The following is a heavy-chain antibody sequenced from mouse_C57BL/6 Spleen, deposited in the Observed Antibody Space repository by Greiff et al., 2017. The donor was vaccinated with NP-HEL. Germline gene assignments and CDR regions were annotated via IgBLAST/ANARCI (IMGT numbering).Heavy chain of an antibody. D-gene: IGHD1-1*01. J-gene: IGHJ2*01. CDR3: GATVVADYFDY. V-gene: IGHV1-7*01. CDR2: INPSSGYT. CDR1: GYTFTSYW. Sequence: QVQLKESGAELAKPGASVKLSCKASGYTFTSYWMHWVKQRPGQGLEWIGYINPSSGYTKYNQKFNDKATLTADKSSSTAYMQLSSLTYEDSAVYYCGATVVADYFDYWGQGTTLTVSS.